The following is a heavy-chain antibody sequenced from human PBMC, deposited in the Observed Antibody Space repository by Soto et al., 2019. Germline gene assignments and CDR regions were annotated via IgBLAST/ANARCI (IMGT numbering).Heavy chain of an antibody. CDR2: LYTGGSA. CDR1: GFSVTDHY. CDR3: ARSFNDWTTYFEY. J-gene: IGHJ4*02. Sequence: GGSLRLSCAASGFSVTDHYMTWVRQAPGKGLEWVSVLYTGGSAYYGDSVKGRFTISRDSSTNTLYLQMNSLKVGDTAFYFCARSFNDWTTYFEYWSEGTLVTV. V-gene: IGHV3-53*01. D-gene: IGHD3-9*01.